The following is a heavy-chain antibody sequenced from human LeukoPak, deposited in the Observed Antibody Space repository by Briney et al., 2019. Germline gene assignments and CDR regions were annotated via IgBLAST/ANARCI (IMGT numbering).Heavy chain of an antibody. J-gene: IGHJ6*03. Sequence: PSETLSLTCTVSGGSISSHYWSWTRQPPGKGLEWIGYIYYSGSTNYNPSLKSRVTISVDTSKNQFSLKLSSVTAADTAVYYCARVVEDNSSSWYYYYYYMDVWGKGTTVTVSS. CDR1: GGSISSHY. V-gene: IGHV4-59*11. D-gene: IGHD6-13*01. CDR3: ARVVEDNSSSWYYYYYYMDV. CDR2: IYYSGST.